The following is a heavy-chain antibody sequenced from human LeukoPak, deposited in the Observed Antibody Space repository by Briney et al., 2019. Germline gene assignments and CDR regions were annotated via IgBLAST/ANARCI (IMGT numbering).Heavy chain of an antibody. CDR2: VDHSGGT. CDR3: AREGYYYAGSGYYYLDY. Sequence: SETLSLTCTVSGYSLSSGYYWGWIRQPPGKGLEWIGSVDHSGGTYYNPSLRSRVSISVDTSKNQFSLKLNSVTAADTAVYYCAREGYYYAGSGYYYLDYWGQGTLVTVSS. CDR1: GYSLSSGYY. V-gene: IGHV4-38-2*02. D-gene: IGHD3-22*01. J-gene: IGHJ4*02.